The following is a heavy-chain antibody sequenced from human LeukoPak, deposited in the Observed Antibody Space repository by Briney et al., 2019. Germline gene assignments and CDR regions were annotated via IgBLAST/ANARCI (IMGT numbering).Heavy chain of an antibody. J-gene: IGHJ6*03. D-gene: IGHD6-13*01. CDR1: GFTVSSNY. CDR2: ICSGGST. CDR3: ARDRIAAAGPGYYYYYMDV. Sequence: GGSLRLSCAASGFTVSSNYMSWVRQAPGKGLEWVSVICSGGSTSYADSVTGRFTISRDNSKNPLYLQMTSLRAEDTAVYYCARDRIAAAGPGYYYYYMDVWGKGTTVTVSS. V-gene: IGHV3-53*01.